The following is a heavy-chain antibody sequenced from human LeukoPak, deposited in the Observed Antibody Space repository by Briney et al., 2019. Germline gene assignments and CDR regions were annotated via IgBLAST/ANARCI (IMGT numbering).Heavy chain of an antibody. D-gene: IGHD6-19*01. CDR3: ARDSSGWYLFDY. CDR2: INPSGGST. Sequence: ASVKVSCKASGYTFTSYYMHWVRQAPGQGLEWMGIINPSGGSTSYAQKFQGRVTMTRDTSTSTDYMALSSLRSEDTAVYDCARDSSGWYLFDYWGQGTLVTVSS. V-gene: IGHV1-46*01. J-gene: IGHJ4*02. CDR1: GYTFTSYY.